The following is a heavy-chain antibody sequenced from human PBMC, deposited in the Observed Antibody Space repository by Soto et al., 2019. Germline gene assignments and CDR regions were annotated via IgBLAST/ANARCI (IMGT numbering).Heavy chain of an antibody. J-gene: IGHJ6*02. D-gene: IGHD6-6*01. Sequence: GASVKVSCKASGYTFTSYYMHWVRQAPGQGLEWMGIINPSGGSTSYAQKFQGRVTMTRDTSTSTVYMELSSLRSEDTAVYYCARSIAVLYYYYGMDVWGQGTTVTVSS. CDR2: INPSGGST. V-gene: IGHV1-46*01. CDR3: ARSIAVLYYYYGMDV. CDR1: GYTFTSYY.